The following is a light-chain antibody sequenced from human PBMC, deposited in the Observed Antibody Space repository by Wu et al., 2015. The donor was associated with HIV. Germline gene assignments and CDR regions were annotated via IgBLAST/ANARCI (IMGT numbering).Light chain of an antibody. Sequence: EIVLTQTPGTLPLSPGERATLSCRASQSISASYLAWYQQKPGQAPRLLIFGVSNRASGIPARFSGSGSGTDFTLTISRLEPEDFAVYYCQQYDSSPPWTFGQGTRVEVK. V-gene: IGKV3-20*01. CDR1: QSISASY. J-gene: IGKJ1*01. CDR2: GVS. CDR3: QQYDSSPPWT.